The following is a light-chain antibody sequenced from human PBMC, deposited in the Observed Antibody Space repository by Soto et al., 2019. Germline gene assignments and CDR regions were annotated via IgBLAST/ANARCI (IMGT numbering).Light chain of an antibody. J-gene: IGKJ2*01. CDR3: QQYNSRPYT. CDR1: QSVSSN. CDR2: GAS. Sequence: EIVMTQSPATLSVSPGERATLSCRASQSVSSNLAWFQQKCGQAPRLLIYGASSRATGIPARFSGSGSGTEFTLTISSLQSEDFAAYYCQQYNSRPYTFGQGTKLEIK. V-gene: IGKV3-15*01.